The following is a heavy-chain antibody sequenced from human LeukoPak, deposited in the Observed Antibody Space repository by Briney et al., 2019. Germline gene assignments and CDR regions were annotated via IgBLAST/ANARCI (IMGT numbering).Heavy chain of an antibody. CDR2: ISSSSSYI. CDR1: GFXXXSYS. V-gene: IGHV3-21*01. CDR3: ARVDDSSGYYPEDFDY. D-gene: IGHD3-22*01. J-gene: IGHJ4*02. Sequence: SCAAXGFXXXSYSMNWVRQAPGKGLEWVXSISSSSSYIYYADSVKGRFTISRDNAKNSLYLQMNSLRAEDTAVYYCARVDDSSGYYPEDFDYWGQGTLVTVSS.